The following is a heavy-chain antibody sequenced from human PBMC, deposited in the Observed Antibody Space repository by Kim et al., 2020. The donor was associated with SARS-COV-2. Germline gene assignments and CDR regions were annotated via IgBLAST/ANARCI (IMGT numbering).Heavy chain of an antibody. CDR3: ARLYYGDYVYYYGMDV. V-gene: IGHV4-30-4*01. CDR1: GGSISSGDYY. CDR2: IYYSGST. J-gene: IGHJ6*02. D-gene: IGHD4-17*01. Sequence: SETLSLTCTVSGGSISSGDYYWSWIRQPPGKGLEWIGYIYYSGSTYYNPSLKSRVTISVDTSKNQFSLKLSSVTAADTAVYYCARLYYGDYVYYYGMDVWGQGTTVTVSS.